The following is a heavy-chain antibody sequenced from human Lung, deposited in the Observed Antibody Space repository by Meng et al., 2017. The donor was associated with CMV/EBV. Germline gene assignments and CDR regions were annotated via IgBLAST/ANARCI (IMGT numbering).Heavy chain of an antibody. CDR3: ARDSPLDGYSLLDY. V-gene: IGHV7-4-1*02. Sequence: HVKLVQSGSEFNQPGAAVKVPCRPSGYTFTSYAINWVRQAPGQGPDWMGWIDPNTGNPTYDQGFTGRFVFSLDTSVSTAYLQINSLRADDTAVYYCARDSPLDGYSLLDYWGQGTLVTVSS. CDR1: GYTFTSYA. D-gene: IGHD5-18*01. J-gene: IGHJ4*02. CDR2: IDPNTGNP.